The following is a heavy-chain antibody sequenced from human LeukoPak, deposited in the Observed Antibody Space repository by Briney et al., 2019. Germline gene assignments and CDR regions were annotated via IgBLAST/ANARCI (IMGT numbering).Heavy chain of an antibody. CDR3: ASKPPLWLQPIDY. V-gene: IGHV1-2*02. CDR2: INPNSGGT. J-gene: IGHJ4*02. D-gene: IGHD6-13*01. CDR1: GYTFTGYY. Sequence: ASVKVSCKASGYTFTGYYMHWVRQAPGQGLEWMGWINPNSGGTNYAQKFQGRVTMTRDTPISTAYMELSRLRSDDTAVYYCASKPPLWLQPIDYWGQGTLVTVSS.